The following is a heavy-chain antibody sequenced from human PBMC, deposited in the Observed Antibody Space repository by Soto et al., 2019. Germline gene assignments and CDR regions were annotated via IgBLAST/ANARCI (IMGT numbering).Heavy chain of an antibody. V-gene: IGHV1-69*01. D-gene: IGHD2-15*01. CDR3: ARDRCSGGSCYTLFDY. Sequence: QVQLVQSGAEVKKPGSSVKVSCKASGGTFSSYAISWVRQAPGQGLEWMGGIIPIFGTANYAQKFQGRVTITVDESTSTAYMELSSLRSEDTAVYYCARDRCSGGSCYTLFDYWGQGTLVTVSS. CDR2: IIPIFGTA. J-gene: IGHJ4*02. CDR1: GGTFSSYA.